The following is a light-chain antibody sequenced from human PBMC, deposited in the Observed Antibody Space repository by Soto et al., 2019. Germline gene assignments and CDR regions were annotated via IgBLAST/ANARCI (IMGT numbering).Light chain of an antibody. CDR2: AAS. CDR3: QQYYSYPVT. Sequence: AIRMTQSPSSLSASTGDRVTFTCRASQGISSYLAWYQQKPGKAPKLLIYAASTLQSGVPSRFSGSGSGTDFTLTISCLQSEDFATYYCQQYYSYPVTFGQGTKLEIK. CDR1: QGISSY. V-gene: IGKV1-8*01. J-gene: IGKJ2*01.